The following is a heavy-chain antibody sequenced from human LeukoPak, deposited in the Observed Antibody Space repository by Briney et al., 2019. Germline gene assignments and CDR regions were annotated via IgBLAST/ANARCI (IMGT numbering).Heavy chain of an antibody. D-gene: IGHD3-10*01. CDR1: GFTFSSYS. CDR2: ISSSSSYI. J-gene: IGHJ4*02. Sequence: GGSLRLSCAASGFTFSSYSMNWVRQAPGKGLEWVSSISSSSSYIYYADSVKGRFTISRDNAKNSLYLQMNSLRAEDMALYYCAKSMVRGVIIRGYFDYWGQGTLVTVSS. CDR3: AKSMVRGVIIRGYFDY. V-gene: IGHV3-21*04.